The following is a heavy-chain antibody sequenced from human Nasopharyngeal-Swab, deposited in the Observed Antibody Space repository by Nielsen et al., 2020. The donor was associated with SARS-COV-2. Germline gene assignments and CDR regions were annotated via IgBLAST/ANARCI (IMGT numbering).Heavy chain of an antibody. CDR3: ARDPMITFGGVIVADYYYYGMDV. CDR1: GFIFKNYA. V-gene: IGHV3-23*01. J-gene: IGHJ6*02. CDR2: ISGADDST. Sequence: GESLKISCSASGFIFKNYAMNWVRQAPGRGLEWVSAISGADDSTKYADSVKGRFTISRDNSKNTLYLQMNSLRAEDTAVYYCARDPMITFGGVIVADYYYYGMDVWGQGTTVTVSS. D-gene: IGHD3-16*02.